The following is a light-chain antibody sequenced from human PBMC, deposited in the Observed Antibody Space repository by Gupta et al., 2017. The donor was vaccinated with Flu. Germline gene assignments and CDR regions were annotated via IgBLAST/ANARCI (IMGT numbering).Light chain of an antibody. J-gene: IGKJ2*01. CDR1: QSLVYKNGITD. CDR3: KRSRHPFT. Sequence: VTLGQAGSSSCRSSQSLVYKNGITDLSWLKQRPGHSPRRLIDEVSNRDSGVPDRVSGSGSDTDVTLKISRVEDEDVGFYDCKRSRHPFTFGQGTKLEIK. CDR2: EVS. V-gene: IGKV2-30*01.